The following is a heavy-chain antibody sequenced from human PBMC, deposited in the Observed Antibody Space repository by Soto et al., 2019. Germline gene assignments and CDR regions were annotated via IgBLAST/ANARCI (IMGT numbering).Heavy chain of an antibody. CDR2: IKQDGSEI. CDR1: GFNFSNYW. V-gene: IGHV3-7*01. D-gene: IGHD2-15*01. J-gene: IGHJ4*02. CDR3: ASSRGGLEGH. Sequence: EVQLVESGGGLVQPGGSLRLSCGASGFNFSNYWMTWVRQAPGKGLEWVANIKQDGSEIFYVDSVRGRFTISRDNAKNSLYLQMNSLRAEDTAVYYCASSRGGLEGHCGQGTLVTVSS.